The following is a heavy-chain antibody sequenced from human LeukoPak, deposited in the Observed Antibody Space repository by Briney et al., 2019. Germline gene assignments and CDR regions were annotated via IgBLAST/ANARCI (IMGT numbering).Heavy chain of an antibody. CDR3: ARALYDSSGYSKYYYYYYGMDV. CDR2: IYSGGST. CDR1: GFTVSSNY. J-gene: IGHJ6*02. D-gene: IGHD3-22*01. Sequence: GGSLRLSCAASGFTVSSNYMSWVRQAPGKGLEWVSVIYSGGSTYYADSVKGRFTISRDNSKNTLYLQMNSLRAEDTAVYYCARALYDSSGYSKYYYYYYGMDVWGQGTTVTVSS. V-gene: IGHV3-53*01.